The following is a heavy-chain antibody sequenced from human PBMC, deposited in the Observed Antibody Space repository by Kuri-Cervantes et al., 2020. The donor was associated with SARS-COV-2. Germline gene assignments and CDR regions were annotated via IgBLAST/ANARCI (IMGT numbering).Heavy chain of an antibody. CDR1: GFTFKEYW. CDR3: ARGAANYYYMDV. V-gene: IGHV3-7*04. Sequence: GSLRLSCAASGFTFKEYWMSWVRQAPGKGLEWVANIKEDGSDKYYVDSVKGRFTISRDNSKNTVSLHMNSLRAEDTAMYYCARGAANYYYMDVWGKGTTVTVSS. CDR2: IKEDGSDK. J-gene: IGHJ6*03.